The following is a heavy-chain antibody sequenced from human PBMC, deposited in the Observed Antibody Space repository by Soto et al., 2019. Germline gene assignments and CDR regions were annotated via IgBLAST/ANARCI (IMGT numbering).Heavy chain of an antibody. CDR1: GFTFSSYV. CDR3: XXXXKDXXXXXXXXGSLWXXXRERPLRQTYYYYYMDV. Sequence: GGSLRLSCAASGFTFSSYVMSWVRQAPGKGLEWVSTVSASGDSTYYADSVKGRFTISRDNSKNTLSLQMNXLRAXAXXXXXXXXXXKDXXXXXXXXGSLWXXXRERPLRQTYYYYYMDVWGKGTTVTVSS. CDR2: VSASGDST. D-gene: IGHD2-15*01. J-gene: IGHJ6*03. V-gene: IGHV3-23*01.